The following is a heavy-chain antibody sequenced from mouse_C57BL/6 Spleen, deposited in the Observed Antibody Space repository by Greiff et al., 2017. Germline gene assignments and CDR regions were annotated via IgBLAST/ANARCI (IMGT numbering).Heavy chain of an antibody. V-gene: IGHV1-81*01. CDR3: AAHYYCDY. Sequence: VQLQQSGAELARPGASVKLSCKASGYTFTSSGISWVKQRPGQGLEWIGEIYPRGGDTYYNEKFKGKATLTADKSSSTAYMQLRSLTSEDSAVYFWAAHYYCDYWGQSATRTVSS. J-gene: IGHJ2*01. CDR2: IYPRGGDT. CDR1: GYTFTSSG.